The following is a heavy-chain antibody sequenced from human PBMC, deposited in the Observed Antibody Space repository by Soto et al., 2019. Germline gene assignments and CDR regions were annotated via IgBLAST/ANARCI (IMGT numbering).Heavy chain of an antibody. CDR2: INVYNGNT. Sequence: QVQLVQSGGEVKKPGASVKVSCKASGYTFTKYGISWVRQAPGQGLEWMGWINVYNGNTKYAQKFQGRVTITTDTSTSITYMELSSLRSDGTAVYYCARLIAVAGTWYFDYWGQGTLVTVSS. CDR1: GYTFTKYG. CDR3: ARLIAVAGTWYFDY. J-gene: IGHJ4*02. V-gene: IGHV1-18*01. D-gene: IGHD6-19*01.